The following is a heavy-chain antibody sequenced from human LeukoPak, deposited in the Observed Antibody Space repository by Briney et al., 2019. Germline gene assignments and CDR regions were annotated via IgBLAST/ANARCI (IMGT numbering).Heavy chain of an antibody. Sequence: SETLSLTCTVSGGSISSYYWSWIRQPPGKGLEWIGYIYYSGSTNYNPSLKSRVTISVDTSKNQFSLKLSSVTAADTAVYYCARELSLRAYFDCWGQGTLVTVSS. CDR3: ARELSLRAYFDC. CDR2: IYYSGST. J-gene: IGHJ4*02. CDR1: GGSISSYY. V-gene: IGHV4-59*12. D-gene: IGHD3-3*02.